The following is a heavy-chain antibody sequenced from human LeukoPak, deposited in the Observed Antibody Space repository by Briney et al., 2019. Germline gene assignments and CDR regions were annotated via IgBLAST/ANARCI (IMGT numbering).Heavy chain of an antibody. CDR2: MNPNGGNT. CDR1: GYTFTSYD. Sequence: ASVKVSCKASGYTFTSYDINWVRQATGQGLEWMGWMNPNGGNTGYAQKFQGRVTMTRNTSISTAYMELSSLRSEDTAVYYCARDRVKGSEMNWFDPWGQGTLVTVSS. D-gene: IGHD5-24*01. V-gene: IGHV1-8*01. J-gene: IGHJ5*02. CDR3: ARDRVKGSEMNWFDP.